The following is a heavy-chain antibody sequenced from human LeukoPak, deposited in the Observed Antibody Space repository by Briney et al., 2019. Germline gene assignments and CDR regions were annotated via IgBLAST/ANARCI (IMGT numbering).Heavy chain of an antibody. J-gene: IGHJ6*03. CDR1: GFTFSNAW. D-gene: IGHD6-13*01. V-gene: IGHV3-15*01. CDR2: IKSKTDGGTT. CDR3: TTASWQAYYYYYYYMDV. Sequence: PGGSLRLSCAASGFTFSNAWMSWVRQAPGKGLEWVGRIKSKTDGGTTDHAAPVKGRFTISRDDSKNTLYLQMNSLKTEDTAVYYCTTASWQAYYYYYYYMDVWGKGTTVTVSS.